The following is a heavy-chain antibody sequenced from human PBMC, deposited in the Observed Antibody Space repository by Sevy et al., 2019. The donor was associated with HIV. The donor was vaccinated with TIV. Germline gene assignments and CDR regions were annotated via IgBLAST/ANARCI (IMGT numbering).Heavy chain of an antibody. Sequence: GGSLRLSCAASGFTFSNFEMNWVRQAPGKGLEWISYITSSGSTIYYADSVQGRFTISRDNAKNSLFLQMNSLRAEDTAVYYCARATYYYDISGPYYFDYWGQGTLVTVSS. CDR1: GFTFSNFE. D-gene: IGHD3-22*01. CDR3: ARATYYYDISGPYYFDY. CDR2: ITSSGSTI. J-gene: IGHJ4*02. V-gene: IGHV3-48*03.